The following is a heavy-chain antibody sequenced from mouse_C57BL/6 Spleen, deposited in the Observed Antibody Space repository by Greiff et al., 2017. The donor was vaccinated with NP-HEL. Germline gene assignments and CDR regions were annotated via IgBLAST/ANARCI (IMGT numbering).Heavy chain of an antibody. CDR1: GFTFSDYY. Sequence: EVKLVESEGGLVQPGSSMKLSCTASGFTFSDYYMAWVRQVPEKGLEWVANINYDGSSTYYLDSLKSRFIISRDNAKNILYLQMSSLKSEDTATYYCARGHGYFDYWGQGTTLTVSS. CDR2: INYDGSST. D-gene: IGHD1-1*01. V-gene: IGHV5-16*01. CDR3: ARGHGYFDY. J-gene: IGHJ2*01.